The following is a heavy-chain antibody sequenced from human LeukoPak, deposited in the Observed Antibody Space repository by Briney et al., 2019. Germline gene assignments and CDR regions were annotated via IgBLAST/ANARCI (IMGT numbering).Heavy chain of an antibody. CDR1: GGSISSSNW. J-gene: IGHJ3*02. CDR2: IYHSGST. V-gene: IGHV4-4*02. CDR3: ARDLGRGRVGNAFDI. D-gene: IGHD2-15*01. Sequence: PSETLSLTCAVSGGSISSSNWWSWVRQPPGKGLEWIGEIYHSGSTNYNPSLKSRVTISVDTSKNQFSLKLSSVTAADTAVYYCARDLGRGRVGNAFDIWGQGTMVTVSS.